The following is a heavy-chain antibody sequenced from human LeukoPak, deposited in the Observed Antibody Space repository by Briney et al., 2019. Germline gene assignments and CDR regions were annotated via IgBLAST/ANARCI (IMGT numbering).Heavy chain of an antibody. J-gene: IGHJ4*02. CDR3: ARRRYNYDY. CDR1: GGSLSSYY. CDR2: IYYSGNT. Sequence: SETLSLTCTVSGGSLSSYYWSWIRQPPGKGVEWIGYIYYSGNTIYNPSLKSRVTISIDTSKNQFSLKLSSVTAADTAVYYCARRRYNYDYWGQGTLVTVSS. V-gene: IGHV4-59*01. D-gene: IGHD5-18*01.